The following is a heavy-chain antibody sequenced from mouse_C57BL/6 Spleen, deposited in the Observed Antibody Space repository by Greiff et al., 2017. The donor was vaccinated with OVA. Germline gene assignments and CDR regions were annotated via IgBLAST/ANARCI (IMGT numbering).Heavy chain of an antibody. CDR3: ANGEDDYDVPFAY. Sequence: QVRLQQSGAELARPGASVKMSCKASGYTFTSYTMHWVKQRPGQGLEWIGYINPSSGYTKYNQKFKDKATLTADKSSSTAYMQLSSLTSEDSAVYYCANGEDDYDVPFAYWGQGTLVTVSA. D-gene: IGHD2-4*01. CDR1: GYTFTSYT. J-gene: IGHJ3*01. V-gene: IGHV1-4*01. CDR2: INPSSGYT.